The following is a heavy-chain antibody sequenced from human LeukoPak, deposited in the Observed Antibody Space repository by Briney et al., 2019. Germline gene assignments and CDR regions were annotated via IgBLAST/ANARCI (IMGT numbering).Heavy chain of an antibody. CDR1: GFTFSSYW. J-gene: IGHJ2*01. CDR3: ARELVSLGTGYFDL. CDR2: ITGSSTWT. D-gene: IGHD7-27*01. Sequence: PGGSLRLSCAASGFTFSSYWMSWVRQAPGEGLEWVSGITGSSTWTYYADSVRGRFAISRDNSKNTLHLQMNNLRAEDTAIYYCARELVSLGTGYFDLWGRGTLVTVSS. V-gene: IGHV3-23*01.